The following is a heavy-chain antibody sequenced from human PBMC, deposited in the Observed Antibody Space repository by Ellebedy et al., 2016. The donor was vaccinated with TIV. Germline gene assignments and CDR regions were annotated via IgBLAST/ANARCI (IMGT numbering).Heavy chain of an antibody. CDR3: AKDHIVVVTATFEGMVDY. V-gene: IGHV3-23*01. Sequence: GESLKISCAASGFTFSSYAMSWVRQAPGKGLEWVSAISGSGGSTYYADSVKGRFTISRDNSKNTLYLQMNSLRAEDTAVYYCAKDHIVVVTATFEGMVDYWGQGTLVTVSS. J-gene: IGHJ4*02. CDR2: ISGSGGST. D-gene: IGHD2-21*02. CDR1: GFTFSSYA.